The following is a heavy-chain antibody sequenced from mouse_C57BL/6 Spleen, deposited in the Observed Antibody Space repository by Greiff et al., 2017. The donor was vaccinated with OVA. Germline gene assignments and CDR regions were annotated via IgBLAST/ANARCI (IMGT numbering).Heavy chain of an antibody. V-gene: IGHV1-15*01. CDR2: IDPETGGT. Sequence: QVQLKQSGAELVRPGASVTLSCKASGYTFTDYEMHWVKQTPVHGLEWIGAIDPETGGTAYNQKFKGKAILTADKSSSTAYMELRSLTSEDSAVYYCTRRGWEEGFAYWGQGTLVTVSA. CDR3: TRRGWEEGFAY. J-gene: IGHJ3*01. CDR1: GYTFTDYE. D-gene: IGHD1-1*02.